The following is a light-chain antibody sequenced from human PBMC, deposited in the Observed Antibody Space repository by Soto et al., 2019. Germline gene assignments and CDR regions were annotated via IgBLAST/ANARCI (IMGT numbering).Light chain of an antibody. J-gene: IGKJ1*01. CDR2: GAS. CDR3: QQYNNWPWT. Sequence: EIVMTQSPATLSVSPGERATLSCRASQSVSSNLAWYQQKPGQAPRLLIYGASTRATGIPARFSGSGSGTEFTLPISSLQSEDFAVYYCQQYNNWPWTCGQWTKVEIK. V-gene: IGKV3-15*01. CDR1: QSVSSN.